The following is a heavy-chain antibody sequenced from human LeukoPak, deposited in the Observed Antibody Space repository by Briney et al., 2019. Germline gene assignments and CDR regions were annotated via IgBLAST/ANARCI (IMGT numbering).Heavy chain of an antibody. Sequence: GASVKVSCKASGYTFSDYYLHRVRQAPGQGLEWMGWLNPNSGGTKYAHRFEGRVTMTGDTSINTAYMELSSLRSDDAAVYCARDKWGGTGMDVWGKGTSVTVSS. D-gene: IGHD3/OR15-3a*01. CDR2: LNPNSGGT. CDR3: ARDKWGGTGMDV. CDR1: GYTFSDYY. J-gene: IGHJ6*03. V-gene: IGHV1-2*02.